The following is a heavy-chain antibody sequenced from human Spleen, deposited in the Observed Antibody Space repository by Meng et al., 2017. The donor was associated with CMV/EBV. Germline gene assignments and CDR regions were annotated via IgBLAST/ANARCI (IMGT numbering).Heavy chain of an antibody. Sequence: SGITFSRYAMSWIRKTPGKGLEWVSSLNFGGGGTDYADSVKGRFTISRDNSKNTLYLQMHSLRAEDTAMYYCAKHNSRVVIGGGVDYWGQGTLVTVSS. CDR3: AKHNSRVVIGGGVDY. CDR2: LNFGGGGT. V-gene: IGHV3-23*01. D-gene: IGHD3-3*01. CDR1: GITFSRYA. J-gene: IGHJ4*02.